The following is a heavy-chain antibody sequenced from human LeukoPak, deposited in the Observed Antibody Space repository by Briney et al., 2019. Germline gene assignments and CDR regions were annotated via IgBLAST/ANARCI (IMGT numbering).Heavy chain of an antibody. V-gene: IGHV3-30*02. D-gene: IGHD1-1*01. J-gene: IGHJ3*02. Sequence: GGSLRLSCAASGFTFSSYGMHWVRQAPGKGLEWVAVIWYGGSNKYYADSVKGRFTISRDNSKNTLYLQMNSLRAEDTAVYYCAKEGQRGAFDIWGQGTMVTVSS. CDR3: AKEGQRGAFDI. CDR2: IWYGGSNK. CDR1: GFTFSSYG.